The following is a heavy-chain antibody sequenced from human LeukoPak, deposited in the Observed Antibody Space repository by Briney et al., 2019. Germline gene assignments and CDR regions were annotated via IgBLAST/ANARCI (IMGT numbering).Heavy chain of an antibody. D-gene: IGHD6-13*01. CDR2: IIPIFGTA. J-gene: IGHJ6*03. CDR1: GYTFTSYD. CDR3: ARERAAAGTYYYYYMDV. Sequence: SVKVSCKASGYTFTSYDINWVRQAPGQGLEWMGGIIPIFGTANYAQKFQGRVTITTDESTSTAYMELSSLRSEDTAVYYCARERAAAGTYYYYYMDVWGKGTTVTVSS. V-gene: IGHV1-69*05.